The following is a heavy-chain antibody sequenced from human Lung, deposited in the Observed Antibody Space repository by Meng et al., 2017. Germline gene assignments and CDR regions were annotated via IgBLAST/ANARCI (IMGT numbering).Heavy chain of an antibody. J-gene: IGHJ4*02. Sequence: QVQLHQGGAGLLKPSDTLSLTCVVSGGSFSDYYWSWIRQPPGKGLEWIGEINHSGSTNYNPSLESRATISVDTSQNNLSLKLSSVTAADSAVYYCARGPTTMAHDFDYWGQGTLVTVSS. CDR2: INHSGST. D-gene: IGHD4-11*01. CDR1: GGSFSDYY. V-gene: IGHV4-34*01. CDR3: ARGPTTMAHDFDY.